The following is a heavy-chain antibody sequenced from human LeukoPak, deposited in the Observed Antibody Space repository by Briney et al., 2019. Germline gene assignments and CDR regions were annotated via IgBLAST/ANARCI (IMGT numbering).Heavy chain of an antibody. D-gene: IGHD6-13*01. CDR1: GGSVSSGSYY. Sequence: PSETLSLTCTVSGGSVSSGSYYWSWIRQPPGKGLEWIGYIYYSGSTNYNPSLKSRVTISVDTSKNQFSLKLSSVTAADTAVYYCARAAGIAAAGTGVGTFDYWGQGTLVTVSS. V-gene: IGHV4-61*01. J-gene: IGHJ4*02. CDR2: IYYSGST. CDR3: ARAAGIAAAGTGVGTFDY.